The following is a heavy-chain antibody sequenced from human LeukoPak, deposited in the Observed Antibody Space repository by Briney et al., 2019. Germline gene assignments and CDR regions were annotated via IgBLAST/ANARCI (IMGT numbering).Heavy chain of an antibody. J-gene: IGHJ2*01. CDR1: GGSIGSSNSY. Sequence: SETLSLTCTVSGGSIGSSNSYWGWIRQPPGQGLEWIGTVFYSGSPYYNPSLKSRVTISMDTSKNQFSLNLTSMTAADPAVYYCARGAFDLWGRGTLVTVSS. CDR3: ARGAFDL. CDR2: VFYSGSP. V-gene: IGHV4-39*07.